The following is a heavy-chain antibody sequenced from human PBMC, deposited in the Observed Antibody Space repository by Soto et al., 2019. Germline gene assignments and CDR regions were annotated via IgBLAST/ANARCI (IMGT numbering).Heavy chain of an antibody. CDR3: ARPGYSYAYYFDY. V-gene: IGHV3-33*01. Sequence: GGSLRLSCAASGFTFSSYGMHWVRQAPGKGLEWVAVIWYDGSNKYYADSVKGRFTISRDNSKNALYLRMNSLRAEDTAVYYCARPGYSYAYYFDYWGQGTLVTVSS. D-gene: IGHD5-18*01. CDR2: IWYDGSNK. J-gene: IGHJ4*02. CDR1: GFTFSSYG.